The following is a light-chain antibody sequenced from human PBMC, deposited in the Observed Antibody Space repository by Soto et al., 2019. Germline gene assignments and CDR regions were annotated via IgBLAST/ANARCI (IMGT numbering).Light chain of an antibody. CDR1: HSDVGSYNL. V-gene: IGLV2-23*01. CDR3: CSYAGSFSVI. Sequence: QSVLTQPASVSGSPGQSITISCTGTHSDVGSYNLVSWYQQHPGKAPKLIIYEDSKRPSGVSNRFSGSKSGYTASLTISGLEAEYEADYYCCSYAGSFSVIFGGGTKLTVL. CDR2: EDS. J-gene: IGLJ2*01.